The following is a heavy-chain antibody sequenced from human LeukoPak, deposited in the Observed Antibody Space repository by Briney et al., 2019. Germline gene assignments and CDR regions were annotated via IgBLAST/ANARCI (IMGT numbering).Heavy chain of an antibody. V-gene: IGHV3-30*04. D-gene: IGHD3-10*01. CDR3: ARELRSVYYGPGSLLSPWFDP. J-gene: IGHJ5*02. CDR2: ISYDGSNK. CDR1: GFTFSSYA. Sequence: GGSLRLSCAASGFTFSSYAMHWVRQAPGKGLEWVAVISYDGSNKYYADSVKGRFTISRDNSKNTLYLQMNSLRAEDTAVYYCARELRSVYYGPGSLLSPWFDPWGQGTLVTVSS.